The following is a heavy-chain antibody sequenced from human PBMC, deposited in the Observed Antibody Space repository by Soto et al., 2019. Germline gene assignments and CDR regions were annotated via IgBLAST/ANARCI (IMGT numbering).Heavy chain of an antibody. CDR1: GFTFSDYP. Sequence: QVQLVESGGGVVQPGRSLSLSCAASGFTFSDYPMHWVRQAPGKGLEWVAVISYDGRVKYYVDSVKGRFTISRDDSKNSLYLQMNRLRVDDTAVYYCARDFIVGAPDYFDYWGQGTLVTFSS. CDR3: ARDFIVGAPDYFDY. CDR2: ISYDGRVK. D-gene: IGHD1-26*01. J-gene: IGHJ4*02. V-gene: IGHV3-30*04.